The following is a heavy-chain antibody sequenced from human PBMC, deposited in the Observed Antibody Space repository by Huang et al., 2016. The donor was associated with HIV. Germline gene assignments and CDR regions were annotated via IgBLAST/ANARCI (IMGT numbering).Heavy chain of an antibody. J-gene: IGHJ5*01. CDR3: ARDHWYPLQNWFDL. CDR2: IRPYNGNT. D-gene: IGHD1-1*01. CDR1: GYIFTKYG. Sequence: QVELVQSGAEVKRPGASVRVSCKAAGYIFTKYGINWVRQAPGQGLEWMGWIRPYNGNTNYAEKFQGRVTLTRDTSATTAYMELRDVTSADTAVYYCARDHWYPLQNWFDLWGQGTLVTVSS. V-gene: IGHV1-18*01.